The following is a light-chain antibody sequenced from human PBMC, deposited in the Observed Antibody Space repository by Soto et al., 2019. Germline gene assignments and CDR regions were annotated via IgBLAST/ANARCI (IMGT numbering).Light chain of an antibody. V-gene: IGKV3-11*01. CDR1: ESVFGY. J-gene: IGKJ5*01. CDR2: DAS. CDR3: QQRYRWPPIT. Sequence: EVVLTQSPATLSLSPGERATLSCRASESVFGYLAWYQHKPGQAPRLLIYDASNRATGVPARFSGSGSGPDFTITISSLEPEDFAVYYCQQRYRWPPITFGQGTRLDNK.